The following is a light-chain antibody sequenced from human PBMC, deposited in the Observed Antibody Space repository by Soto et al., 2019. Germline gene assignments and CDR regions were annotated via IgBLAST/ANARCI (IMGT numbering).Light chain of an antibody. V-gene: IGKV1-5*03. CDR2: KSS. J-gene: IGKJ1*01. Sequence: QMTQSPSTLSASVGGRVTITCRASQSVGTWLAWYQQKPGRAPKLLIYKSSILESGVPSRFSGSGSGTEFTLTISSLQPDDFATYYCQQFNTSPWTFGQGTKVDIK. CDR3: QQFNTSPWT. CDR1: QSVGTW.